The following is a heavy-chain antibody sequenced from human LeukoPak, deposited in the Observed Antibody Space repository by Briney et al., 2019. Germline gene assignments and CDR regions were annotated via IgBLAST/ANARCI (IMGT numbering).Heavy chain of an antibody. J-gene: IGHJ5*02. Sequence: ASVKVSCKASGYTFTGYYMHWVRQAPGQGLEWMGWINPNSGGTNYAQKFQGRVTMTRDTSISTAYMELSRLRFDDTAVYYCARNGGSSSHYNWFDPGGQGTLVPVPS. CDR3: ARNGGSSSHYNWFDP. CDR2: INPNSGGT. CDR1: GYTFTGYY. D-gene: IGHD6-6*01. V-gene: IGHV1-2*02.